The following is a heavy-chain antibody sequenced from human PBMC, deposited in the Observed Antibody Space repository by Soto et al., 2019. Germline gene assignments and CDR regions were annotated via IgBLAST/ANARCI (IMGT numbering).Heavy chain of an antibody. V-gene: IGHV1-18*01. CDR3: ARDQSFDRTYYYGMDV. J-gene: IGHJ6*02. CDR2: ISPFNGNT. CDR1: GYTFTHYG. D-gene: IGHD3-16*01. Sequence: ASVKVSSKSSGYTFTHYGITWIRQAPGQGLEWMGWISPFNGNTNYGQTLQGRVTLTTDTSTSTVFMELRSLTSDDTAVYYCARDQSFDRTYYYGMDVWGQGTTVTVSS.